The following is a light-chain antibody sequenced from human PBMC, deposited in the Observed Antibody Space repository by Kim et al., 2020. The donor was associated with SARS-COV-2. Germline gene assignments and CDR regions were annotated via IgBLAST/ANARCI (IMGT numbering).Light chain of an antibody. CDR1: HGSSSS. Sequence: LSPGESPTLTRRAIHGSSSSSAWYQPQPAQAPRLLIHDATYRATGIPARFSGSGSGTDFTLTISRLDPEDFAVYYCQQRDSWPLTFGGGTKVDIK. CDR2: DAT. J-gene: IGKJ4*01. V-gene: IGKV3-11*01. CDR3: QQRDSWPLT.